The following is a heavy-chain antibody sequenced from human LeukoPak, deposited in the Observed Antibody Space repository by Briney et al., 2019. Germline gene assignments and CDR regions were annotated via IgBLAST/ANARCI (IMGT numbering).Heavy chain of an antibody. D-gene: IGHD2-15*01. CDR3: AKQLGYCSDGSCYFPY. V-gene: IGHV3-23*01. Sequence: GGSLRLSCAASGFAFSSSAMSWVRQAPGKGLEWVSAISNNGGYTYYADSVQGRFTISRDNSKSTLCLQMNSLRAEDTAVYYCAKQLGYCSDGSCYFPYWGQGTLVTVSS. CDR2: ISNNGGYT. J-gene: IGHJ4*02. CDR1: GFAFSSSA.